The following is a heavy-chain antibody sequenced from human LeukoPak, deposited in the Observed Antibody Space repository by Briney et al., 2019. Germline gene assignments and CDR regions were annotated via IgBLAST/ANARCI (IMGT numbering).Heavy chain of an antibody. Sequence: GGSLTLSCAASGFTFSSYDMHWVRQAAGKGLEWVSAICNAGDTYYPDSVKCRFTISIENPKNCLYLQMNSLTAAHTAVYYCARGTRIRTIHDCCKDVGDQGTAVTVS. CDR2: ICNAGDT. J-gene: IGHJ6*02. CDR1: GFTFSSYD. D-gene: IGHD2-21*01. CDR3: ARGTRIRTIHDCCKDV. V-gene: IGHV3-13*01.